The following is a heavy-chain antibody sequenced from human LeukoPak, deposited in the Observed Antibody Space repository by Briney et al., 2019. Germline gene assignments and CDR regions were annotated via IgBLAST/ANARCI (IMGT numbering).Heavy chain of an antibody. CDR3: ARDYYDSSGYYDDAFDI. D-gene: IGHD3-22*01. J-gene: IGHJ3*02. CDR2: IYYSGST. CDR1: GFTFSSYS. Sequence: PGGSLRLSCAASGFTFSSYSMNWVRQAPGKGLEWIGSIYYSGSTYYNPSLKSRVTISVDTSKNQFSLKLSSVTAADTAVYYCARDYYDSSGYYDDAFDIWGQGTMVTVSS. V-gene: IGHV4-39*07.